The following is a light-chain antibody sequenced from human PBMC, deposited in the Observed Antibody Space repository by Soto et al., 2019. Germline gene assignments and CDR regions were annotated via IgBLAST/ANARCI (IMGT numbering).Light chain of an antibody. CDR3: SSYTSSSTGV. V-gene: IGLV2-14*01. CDR2: DVS. Sequence: QSVLTQPASVSGSPGQSITISCTGTSSDVGGYNYVSWYHQHPGKAPKLMIYDVSNRPSGVSNRFSGSKSGNTASLTISGLPAEDEADYYCSSYTSSSTGVFGGGTKLTVL. J-gene: IGLJ3*02. CDR1: SSDVGGYNY.